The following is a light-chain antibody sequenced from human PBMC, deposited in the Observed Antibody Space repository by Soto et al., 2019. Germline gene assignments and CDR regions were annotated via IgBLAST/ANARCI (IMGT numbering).Light chain of an antibody. CDR1: SSNIGAGYD. Sequence: QSVLTQPPSVSGAPGQRVTISCTGSSSNIGAGYDVHWYQQVPGTAPKLLIYGNINRPSGVPDRFSGSKSGTSASLAITGLRAADEADYYCQAYDNGLTLVFCGGTKLAVL. CDR3: QAYDNGLTLV. J-gene: IGLJ2*01. CDR2: GNI. V-gene: IGLV1-40*01.